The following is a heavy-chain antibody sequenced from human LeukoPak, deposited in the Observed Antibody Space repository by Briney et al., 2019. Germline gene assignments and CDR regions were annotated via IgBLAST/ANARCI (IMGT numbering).Heavy chain of an antibody. Sequence: GGSLRLSCAASGFTFSSYSMNWVRQAPGKGLEWISYISSSSTIISYADSVKGRFTISRDSAKNSLHLQMNSLRAEDTAVYYCARSDSGWYYPFDYWGQGTLVTVSS. V-gene: IGHV3-48*01. J-gene: IGHJ4*02. D-gene: IGHD6-19*01. CDR1: GFTFSSYS. CDR3: ARSDSGWYYPFDY. CDR2: ISSSSTII.